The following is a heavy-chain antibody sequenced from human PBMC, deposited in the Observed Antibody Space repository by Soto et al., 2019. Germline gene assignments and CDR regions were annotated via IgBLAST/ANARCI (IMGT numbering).Heavy chain of an antibody. J-gene: IGHJ4*02. D-gene: IGHD2-21*02. V-gene: IGHV3-48*03. CDR1: GFNLRNYE. Sequence: GGSLRLSCAVSGFNLRNYEMNWVRQVPGKGLEWISKISGSNNNIYYADSVQGRFTISRDNANNVLFLQMTSLRAEDTATYHCATEELCGDDCYFFKHWGQGTQGTVSS. CDR3: ATEELCGDDCYFFKH. CDR2: ISGSNNNI.